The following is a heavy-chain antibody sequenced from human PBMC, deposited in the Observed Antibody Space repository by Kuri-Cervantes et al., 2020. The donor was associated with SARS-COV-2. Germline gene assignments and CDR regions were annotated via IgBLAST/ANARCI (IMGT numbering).Heavy chain of an antibody. Sequence: GESLKISCAASGFTVSSNYMSWVRQAPGKGPEWVSGIGGSGGNTYYADSVKGRFTISRDNSKNTLYLQMTSLSAGDTAIYYCAKAGGIEIPAATNWFDPWGQGTLVTVSS. J-gene: IGHJ5*02. D-gene: IGHD2-2*01. CDR1: GFTVSSNY. CDR3: AKAGGIEIPAATNWFDP. V-gene: IGHV3-23*01. CDR2: IGGSGGNT.